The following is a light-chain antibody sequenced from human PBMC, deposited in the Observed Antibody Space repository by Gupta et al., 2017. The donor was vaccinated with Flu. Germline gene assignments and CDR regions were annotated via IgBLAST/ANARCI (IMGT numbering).Light chain of an antibody. Sequence: DIVMTQSPLSLPVTPGEPASISCRSSQSLLHSNGYNYLDWYLQKPGQSPQLLIYLVSKRASGVPDRFSGSGSGTDFTLKISRVEAEDVGVYYCMQDLQTPITFGRGTKVDIK. CDR1: QSLLHSNGYNY. J-gene: IGKJ4*01. V-gene: IGKV2-28*01. CDR2: LVS. CDR3: MQDLQTPIT.